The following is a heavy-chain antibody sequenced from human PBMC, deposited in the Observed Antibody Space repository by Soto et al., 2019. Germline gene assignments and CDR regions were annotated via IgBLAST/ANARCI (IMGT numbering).Heavy chain of an antibody. D-gene: IGHD2-2*01. CDR2: IYTAGGT. J-gene: IGHJ5*02. Sequence: GGSLRLSCAASGFTVSNTYMTLVRQPPGKGLECVSVIYTAGGTNYADSVKGRFIISRDNSKNTLYLQMNSLRAEDTAVYYCARASPVAKGGFEPWGQGTLVTVS. CDR3: ARASPVAKGGFEP. V-gene: IGHV3-53*01. CDR1: GFTVSNTY.